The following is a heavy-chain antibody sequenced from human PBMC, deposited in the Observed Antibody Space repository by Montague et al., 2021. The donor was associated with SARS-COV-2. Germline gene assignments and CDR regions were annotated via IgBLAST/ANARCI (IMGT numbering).Heavy chain of an antibody. Sequence: SLRLSCAASGFTFSSYAMSWVRQALGKGLEWVSAITGSGGGTYYAGSVKGRFTISKDNSKNMLYPQMNSLRAEDTAVYYCAKDQVYSGSYFADWGQGTLVTVSS. V-gene: IGHV3-23*01. CDR3: AKDQVYSGSYFAD. CDR1: GFTFSSYA. D-gene: IGHD1-26*01. CDR2: ITGSGGGT. J-gene: IGHJ4*02.